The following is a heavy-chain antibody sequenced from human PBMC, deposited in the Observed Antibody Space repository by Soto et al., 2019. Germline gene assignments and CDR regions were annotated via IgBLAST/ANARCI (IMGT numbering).Heavy chain of an antibody. V-gene: IGHV3-30*03. CDR1: GFSFTSYG. CDR2: ISYDGNIK. J-gene: IGHJ3*02. Sequence: QVQLVESGGGVVQPGRSVRLSCAASGFSFTSYGMHWVRQAPGKGLERVAVISYDGNIKYYGDTVKGRFTSSRDNSKNRMYLQMNSLRPEDTAVYYCCKYFESGTFSYVQTGPFDIWGQGTMVTVSS. D-gene: IGHD3-16*01. CDR3: CKYFESGTFSYVQTGPFDI.